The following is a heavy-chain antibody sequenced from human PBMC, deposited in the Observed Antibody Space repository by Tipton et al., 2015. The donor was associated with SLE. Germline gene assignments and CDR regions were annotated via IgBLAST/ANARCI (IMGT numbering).Heavy chain of an antibody. V-gene: IGHV4-31*02. J-gene: IGHJ4*02. Sequence: LRLSCTVSGGSISSGGYYWSWIRQHPEKGLEWIGYINYSGSINYNPSLKSRVTISEDTSKNQFSLKMSSVTAADTAVYYCARLIGQLRPSGDWGQGTLVTVSS. CDR3: ARLIGQLRPSGD. CDR1: GGSISSGGYY. D-gene: IGHD6-6*01. CDR2: INYSGSI.